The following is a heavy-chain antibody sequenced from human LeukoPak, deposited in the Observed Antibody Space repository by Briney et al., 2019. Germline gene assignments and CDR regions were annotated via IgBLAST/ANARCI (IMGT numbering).Heavy chain of an antibody. CDR1: GYTFTAYF. CDR2: INPNTGDT. V-gene: IGHV1-2*02. CDR3: ARDLFLAATEREGDDY. Sequence: ASVKVSCKASGYTFTAYFIHWVRQAPGQGREWVGWINPNTGDTSYAQKFHGRVTLTGDTSTTTAYMELCSLRSDATAVYYCARDLFLAATEREGDDYWGQGTLVTVSS. J-gene: IGHJ4*02. D-gene: IGHD6-13*01.